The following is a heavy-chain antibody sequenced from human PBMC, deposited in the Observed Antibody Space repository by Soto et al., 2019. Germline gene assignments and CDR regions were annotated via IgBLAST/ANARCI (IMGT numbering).Heavy chain of an antibody. J-gene: IGHJ4*02. CDR3: SSSRSVFGLGAFDF. Sequence: QITLKQSSPTLVTPTQTLTLTCTFSGFPITSSGVTVGWIRQPPGKALEWLALIDWHDDKRYSPPLKSRLTITKDTYKYLVVLMMTIMGAVAPASYFCSSSRSVFGLGAFDFWGQGTLVTVSS. CDR1: GFPITSSGVT. CDR2: IDWHDDK. D-gene: IGHD1-26*01. V-gene: IGHV2-5*01.